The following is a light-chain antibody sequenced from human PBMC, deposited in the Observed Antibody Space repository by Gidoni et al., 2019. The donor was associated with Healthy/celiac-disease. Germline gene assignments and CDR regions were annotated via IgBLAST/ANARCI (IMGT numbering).Light chain of an antibody. CDR1: QSVSSN. V-gene: IGKV3-15*01. Sequence: EIVMTQSPATLSVSPGERATPSCRASQSVSSNLAWYQQKPGQAPRLLNYGASTRATGIPARFSGSGSGTEFTLTISSLQSEDFAVYYCQQYNNWPSFGQGTKVEIK. CDR3: QQYNNWPS. J-gene: IGKJ1*01. CDR2: GAS.